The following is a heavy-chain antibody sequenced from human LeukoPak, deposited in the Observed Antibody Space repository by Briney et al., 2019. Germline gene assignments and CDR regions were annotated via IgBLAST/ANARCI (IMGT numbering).Heavy chain of an antibody. D-gene: IGHD5-18*01. CDR3: ARENSYGLSDAFDL. Sequence: SETLSLTCTVSGGSISSYYWSWIRQPPGKGLEWIGYIYYSGSTNYNPSLKSRVTISVDTSKNQFSLKLSSVTAADTAVYYCARENSYGLSDAFDLWGQGTMVTVSS. CDR2: IYYSGST. V-gene: IGHV4-59*01. J-gene: IGHJ3*01. CDR1: GGSISSYY.